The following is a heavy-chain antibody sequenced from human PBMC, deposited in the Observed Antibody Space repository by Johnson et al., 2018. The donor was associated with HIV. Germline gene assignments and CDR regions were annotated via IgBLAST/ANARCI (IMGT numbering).Heavy chain of an antibody. Sequence: QVQLVESGGGVVQPGGSLRLSCAASGFTFSSYGMHWVRQAPGKGLEWVSIVYSGGSAYYADSVKGRFTISRDNSKNTLYLQMNSLRVEDTAVYYCARVSLAYSYGYDAFDIWGQGTMVTVSS. D-gene: IGHD5-18*01. CDR2: VYSGGSA. CDR1: GFTFSSYG. V-gene: IGHV3-NL1*01. J-gene: IGHJ3*02. CDR3: ARVSLAYSYGYDAFDI.